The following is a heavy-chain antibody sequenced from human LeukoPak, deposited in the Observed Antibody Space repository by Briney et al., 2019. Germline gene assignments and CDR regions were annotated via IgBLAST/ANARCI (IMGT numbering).Heavy chain of an antibody. D-gene: IGHD2-2*01. Sequence: GASVKVSCKASGYTFTGYYMHWVRQAPGQGREWMGRVNPNNGVPNYAQKFQGRVTMTRDMAISTFYMELSSLRSDDTAVSFCAREVGYSSSYYGRFDPWGQGTLVIVSS. CDR2: VNPNNGVP. CDR1: GYTFTGYY. CDR3: AREVGYSSSYYGRFDP. J-gene: IGHJ5*02. V-gene: IGHV1-2*06.